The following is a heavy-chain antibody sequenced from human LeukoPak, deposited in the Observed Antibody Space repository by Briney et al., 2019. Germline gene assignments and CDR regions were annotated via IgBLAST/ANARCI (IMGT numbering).Heavy chain of an antibody. CDR2: IYSSGST. V-gene: IGHV4-61*02. J-gene: IGHJ4*02. Sequence: SQTLSLTCTVSGGSISSGSYYWSWIRQPAGKGLEWIGRIYSSGSTNYNPSLKSRVTISQDTSKNQVSLKLSSVTAADTAVYYCARDGSSGYWGQGTLVTVSS. CDR3: ARDGSSGY. D-gene: IGHD6-19*01. CDR1: GGSISSGSYY.